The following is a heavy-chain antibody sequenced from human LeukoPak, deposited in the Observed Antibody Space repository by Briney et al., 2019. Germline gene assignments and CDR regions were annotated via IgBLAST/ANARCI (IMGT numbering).Heavy chain of an antibody. J-gene: IGHJ6*03. V-gene: IGHV3-13*01. CDR1: GFTFSSYD. D-gene: IGHD6-6*01. Sequence: GGSLRLSCAASGFTFSSYDMHWVRQATGKGLEWVSAIGTAGDTYYPGSVKGRFTISRENAKNSLYLQMNSLRAGDTAVYYCARGLAARPGYYYMDVWGKGTTVTVSS. CDR2: IGTAGDT. CDR3: ARGLAARPGYYYMDV.